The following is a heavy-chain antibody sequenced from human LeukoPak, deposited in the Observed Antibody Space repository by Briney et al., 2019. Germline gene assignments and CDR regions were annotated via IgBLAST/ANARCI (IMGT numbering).Heavy chain of an antibody. J-gene: IGHJ4*02. D-gene: IGHD1-1*01. CDR1: GYTFTSYD. CDR3: ARNLPAVRPFDY. V-gene: IGHV1-8*01. CDR2: MNPNSGNT. Sequence: GASVKVSCKASGYTFTSYDINWVRQATGQGLEWMGWMNPNSGNTGYARKFQGRVTMTRNTSISTAYMELSSLRSEDTAVYYCARNLPAVRPFDYWGQGTLVTVSS.